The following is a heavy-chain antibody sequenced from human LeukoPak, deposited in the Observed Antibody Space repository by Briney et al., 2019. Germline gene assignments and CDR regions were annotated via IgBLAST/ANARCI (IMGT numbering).Heavy chain of an antibody. J-gene: IGHJ5*02. V-gene: IGHV3-7*01. CDR2: INPDGSQT. D-gene: IGHD4-17*01. CDR1: GFTLSSYW. CDR3: ARDLGYGALDP. Sequence: GGSLRLSCAASGFTLSSYWMNWVRQAPGKGLEWVALINPDGSQTNYVDSVKGRLTISRDNAENSLYLQMNSLRAEDTAVYYCARDLGYGALDPWGQGTLVTVSS.